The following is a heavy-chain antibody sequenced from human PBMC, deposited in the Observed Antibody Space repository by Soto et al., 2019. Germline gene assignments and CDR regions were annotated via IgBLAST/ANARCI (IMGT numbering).Heavy chain of an antibody. D-gene: IGHD3-10*01. CDR2: IDWDDDK. CDR1: GFSLSTSGMC. J-gene: IGHJ6*02. Sequence: SGPTLVNPTHTLTLTCTFSGFSLSTSGMCVSWIRQPPGKALEWLALIDWDDDKYYSTSLKTRLTISKDTSKNQVVLTMTNMDPVDTATYYCARIPKGRYYGSGSYPDYYYYGMDVWGQGTTVTVSS. V-gene: IGHV2-70*01. CDR3: ARIPKGRYYGSGSYPDYYYYGMDV.